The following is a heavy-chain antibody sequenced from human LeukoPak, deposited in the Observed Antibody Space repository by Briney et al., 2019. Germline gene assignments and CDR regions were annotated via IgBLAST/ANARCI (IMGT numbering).Heavy chain of an antibody. CDR3: ASRGPPGYFDY. D-gene: IGHD3-10*01. V-gene: IGHV4-38-2*02. Sequence: SETLSLTCTVSGYSISSGYYWGWIRQPPGKGLEWIGSIYHSGSTYYNPSLKSRVTISVDTSKNQFSLKLSSVTAADTAVYYCASRGPPGYFDYWGQGTLVTVSS. CDR1: GYSISSGYY. J-gene: IGHJ4*02. CDR2: IYHSGST.